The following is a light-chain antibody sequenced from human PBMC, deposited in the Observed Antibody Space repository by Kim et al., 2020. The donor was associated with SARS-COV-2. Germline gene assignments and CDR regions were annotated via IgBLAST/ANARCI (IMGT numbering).Light chain of an antibody. V-gene: IGLV1-47*01. Sequence: GQRVTISCSGSSSNIGSSYVYWYQPLPGTAPKLLIYRNNQRPSGVPDRFSGSKSGTSASLAISGLRSEDEADYYCAAWDDSLSGWVFGGGTKLTVL. J-gene: IGLJ3*02. CDR3: AAWDDSLSGWV. CDR1: SSNIGSSY. CDR2: RNN.